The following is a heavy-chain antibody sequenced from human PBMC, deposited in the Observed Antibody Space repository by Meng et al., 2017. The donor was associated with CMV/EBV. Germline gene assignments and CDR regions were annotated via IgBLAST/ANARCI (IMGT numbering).Heavy chain of an antibody. CDR3: AREAGYSSSWYDGGGDYYYYYGMDV. Sequence: GGSLRLSCAASGFTFSSYSMNWVRQAPGKGLEWVSSISSSSSYIYYADSVKGRFTISRDNAKNSLDLQMNSLRAEDTAVYYCAREAGYSSSWYDGGGDYYYYYGMDVWGQGTTVTVSS. J-gene: IGHJ6*02. V-gene: IGHV3-21*01. D-gene: IGHD6-13*01. CDR2: ISSSSSYI. CDR1: GFTFSSYS.